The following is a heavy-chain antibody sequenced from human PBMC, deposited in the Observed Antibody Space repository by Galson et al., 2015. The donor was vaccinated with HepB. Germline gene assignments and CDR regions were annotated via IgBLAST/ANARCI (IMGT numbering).Heavy chain of an antibody. CDR3: ARDRATYYFEY. CDR1: DFSVSGDF. V-gene: IGHV3-66*01. CDR2: TDSGGSA. J-gene: IGHJ4*02. Sequence: SLRLSCAVSDFSVSGDFISWVRQAPGKGLEWVSVTDSGGSAYYADSVKGRFTVSRDNSKKTLYLQMNSLRAEDTAAYYCARDRATYYFEYWGQGTLVTVSS.